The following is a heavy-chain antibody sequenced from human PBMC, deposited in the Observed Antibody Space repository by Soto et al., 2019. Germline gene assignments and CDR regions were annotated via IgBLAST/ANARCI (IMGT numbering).Heavy chain of an antibody. Sequence: PGGSLRVSCAAAGFTFSDYCMSWIRQAPGKGLEWVSYISSSGSTIYYADSVKGRFTISRDNAKNSLYLQMNSLRAEDTAVYYCARDLDGYKTYFDYWGQGTLVTVSS. CDR3: ARDLDGYKTYFDY. D-gene: IGHD5-12*01. J-gene: IGHJ4*02. CDR2: ISSSGSTI. V-gene: IGHV3-11*01. CDR1: GFTFSDYC.